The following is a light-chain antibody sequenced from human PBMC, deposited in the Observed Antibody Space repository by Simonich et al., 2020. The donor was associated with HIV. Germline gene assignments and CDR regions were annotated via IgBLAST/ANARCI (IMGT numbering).Light chain of an antibody. CDR1: QSLLHSNGYNY. CDR3: MQALQTPYS. V-gene: IGKV2-28*01. CDR2: LGS. J-gene: IGKJ2*03. Sequence: DIVMTQSPLPLPVTPGEPASISCRSSQSLLHSNGYNYLDWYLQKPWQSPQLLIYLGSNRASGVPDRFSGSASGTDFTLKISRVEAEDVGVYYCMQALQTPYSFGQGTKLEIK.